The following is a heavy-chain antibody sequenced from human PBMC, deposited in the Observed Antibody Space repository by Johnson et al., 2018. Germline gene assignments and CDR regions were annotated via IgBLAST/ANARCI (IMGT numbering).Heavy chain of an antibody. D-gene: IGHD6-19*01. J-gene: IGHJ6*02. CDR2: ISGSGGST. Sequence: VQLVESGGGLVQPGGSLRLSCAASGFTFSSYALSWVRQAPGKGLEWVSAISGSGGSTYYADSVKGRFTISRDNYKNTLYLQMSSLRAEDTAVYYCAKGPAVAVYYYYYGMDVWGQGTTVTVSS. CDR3: AKGPAVAVYYYYYGMDV. V-gene: IGHV3-23*04. CDR1: GFTFSSYA.